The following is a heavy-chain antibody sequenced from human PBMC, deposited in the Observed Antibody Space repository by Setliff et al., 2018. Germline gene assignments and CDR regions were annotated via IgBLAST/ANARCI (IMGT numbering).Heavy chain of an antibody. V-gene: IGHV1-18*01. CDR2: INTYNGDT. D-gene: IGHD3-22*01. J-gene: IGHJ4*02. CDR1: GSTFISYG. CDR3: ARDADYYDTSENPIFDH. Sequence: ASVKVSCKASGSTFISYGISWVRQAPGQGLEWMGYINTYNGDTYYAQKLQVRVTMTTDTSTSTAYMELRSLRADDTAVYYCARDADYYDTSENPIFDHWGQGTLVTAPQ.